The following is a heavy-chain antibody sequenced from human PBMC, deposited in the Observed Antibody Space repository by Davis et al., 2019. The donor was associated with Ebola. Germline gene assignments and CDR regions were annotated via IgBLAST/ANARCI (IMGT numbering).Heavy chain of an antibody. CDR1: GFTFSSYA. J-gene: IGHJ4*02. Sequence: GESLKISCAASGFTFSSYAMSWVRQAPGKGLEWVSAISGSGGSTYYADSVKGRFTISRDNSKNTLYLQMNSLRAEDTAVYYCAKGSVVGPFDYWGQGTLVTVSS. CDR3: AKGSVVGPFDY. V-gene: IGHV3-23*01. CDR2: ISGSGGST. D-gene: IGHD2-2*01.